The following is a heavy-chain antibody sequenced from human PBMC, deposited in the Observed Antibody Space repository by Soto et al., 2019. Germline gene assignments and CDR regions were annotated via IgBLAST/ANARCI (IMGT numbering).Heavy chain of an antibody. J-gene: IGHJ6*02. D-gene: IGHD3-22*01. CDR1: GGPVSGDDLY. CDR2: VYHTGTT. CDR3: ARALVTDYNSRDHHYYFAMDV. Sequence: SETLSLTCVVSGGPVSGDDLYWSWIRHLPGKGLEWIANVYHTGTTYYNPSLKSRVSMSDDTSQNQFSLILASVTAAETAVYYCARALVTDYNSRDHHYYFAMDVWGPGTSLT. V-gene: IGHV4-31*02.